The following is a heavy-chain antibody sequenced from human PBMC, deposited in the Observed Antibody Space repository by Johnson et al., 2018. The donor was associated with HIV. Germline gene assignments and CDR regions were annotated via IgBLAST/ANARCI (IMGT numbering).Heavy chain of an antibody. Sequence: QVQLVESGGGVVQPGRSLRLSCAASGFSFNSYPMHWVRQAPGKGLEWVAVISYDGNNKYYADSVKGRFTISRDNSKSTLYLQMHSLRVEDTAVYYCARDRAPVYSSSSTPFDALDIWGQGTVVSVSS. V-gene: IGHV3-30-3*01. J-gene: IGHJ3*02. D-gene: IGHD6-6*01. CDR2: ISYDGNNK. CDR3: ARDRAPVYSSSSTPFDALDI. CDR1: GFSFNSYP.